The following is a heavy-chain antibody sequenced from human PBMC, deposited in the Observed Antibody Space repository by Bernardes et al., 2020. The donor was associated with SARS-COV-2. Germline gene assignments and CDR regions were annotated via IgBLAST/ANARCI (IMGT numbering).Heavy chain of an antibody. CDR2: IYHSGST. D-gene: IGHD4-17*01. CDR3: ARVPATTVTTFWYFDL. Sequence: SETLSLTCAVYGGSFSGYYWSWVRQPPGKGLEWIGEIYHSGSTNYNPSLKSRVTISVDKSKNQFSLKLSSVTAADTAVYYCARVPATTVTTFWYFDLWGRGTLVTVSS. CDR1: GGSFSGYY. V-gene: IGHV4-34*01. J-gene: IGHJ2*01.